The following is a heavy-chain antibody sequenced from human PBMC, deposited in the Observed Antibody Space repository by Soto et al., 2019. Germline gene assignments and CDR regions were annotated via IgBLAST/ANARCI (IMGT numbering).Heavy chain of an antibody. J-gene: IGHJ5*02. D-gene: IGHD3-22*01. CDR2: IWYDGSNK. V-gene: IGHV3-33*01. CDR3: AGEYYYDSSGYYSGNWFDP. Sequence: GGSLKLCCAAPGFTFSSYGMDWVDQASGKGLEWVAVIWYDGSNKYYADYVKGRFTISRDNSKNTLYLQMNSLRAEDTAVYYCAGEYYYDSSGYYSGNWFDP. CDR1: GFTFSSYG.